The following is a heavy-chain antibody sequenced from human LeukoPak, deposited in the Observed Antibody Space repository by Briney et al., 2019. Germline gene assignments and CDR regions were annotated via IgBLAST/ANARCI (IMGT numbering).Heavy chain of an antibody. CDR3: ARRLSYFDY. J-gene: IGHJ4*02. CDR1: GGSISSDRDH. D-gene: IGHD2-21*02. Sequence: SETLSLTCTVSGGSISSDRDHWAWIRQSPGKGLEWIASIHYSGTTYYTPSLKSRVTISVDTSKNQFSLKLNSVTAADTAVYYCARRLSYFDYWGQGTLVTVSS. V-gene: IGHV4-39*01. CDR2: IHYSGTT.